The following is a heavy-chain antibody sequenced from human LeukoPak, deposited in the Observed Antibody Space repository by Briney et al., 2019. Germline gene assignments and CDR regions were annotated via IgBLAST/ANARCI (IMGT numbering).Heavy chain of an antibody. Sequence: GGSLRLSCAASGFTFSSYWMHWVRQAPGKGLVWVSRINSDGSSTSYADSVKGRSTISRDNAKNTLYLQMNSLRAEDTAVYYCARAGTMIVIDYWGQGTLVTVSS. CDR2: INSDGSST. D-gene: IGHD3-22*01. V-gene: IGHV3-74*01. CDR1: GFTFSSYW. J-gene: IGHJ4*02. CDR3: ARAGTMIVIDY.